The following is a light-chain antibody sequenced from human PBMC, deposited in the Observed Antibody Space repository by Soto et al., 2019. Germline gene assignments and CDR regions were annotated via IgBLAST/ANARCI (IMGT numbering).Light chain of an antibody. J-gene: IGKJ1*01. CDR3: QVYGRSPWT. Sequence: EIVMTQSPSTLTLSRRERATLXXRARQSVTSNFLAWYRQKPGQAPRVXCYWASSRATFSPDMFSGSGAVTEFTLTISRLDPEDFAVYYCQVYGRSPWTFGQGTKVDIK. V-gene: IGKV3-20*01. CDR2: WAS. CDR1: QSVTSNF.